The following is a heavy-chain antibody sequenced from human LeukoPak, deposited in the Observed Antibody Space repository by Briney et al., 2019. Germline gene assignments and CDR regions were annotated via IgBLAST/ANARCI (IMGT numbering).Heavy chain of an antibody. CDR2: VYSSGNT. D-gene: IGHD1-26*01. J-gene: IGHJ4*02. Sequence: SETLSLTCTASGDSISDSNSYWGWIRQPPGKGLEWIVSVYSSGNTYYSPSLKSRVTMSVDTSNNWFSLRLTSVTAADTAVYYCARLLSGSYYRGYYFDYWGQGTLVTVSS. CDR3: ARLLSGSYYRGYYFDY. CDR1: GDSISDSNSY. V-gene: IGHV4-39*01.